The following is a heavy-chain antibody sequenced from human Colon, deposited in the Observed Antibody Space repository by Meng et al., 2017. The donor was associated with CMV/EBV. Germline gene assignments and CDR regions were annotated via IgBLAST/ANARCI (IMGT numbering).Heavy chain of an antibody. J-gene: IGHJ4*02. V-gene: IGHV3-7*01. Sequence: GESLKISCAASGFTVNTFAMAWVRQAPGKGLEWVANIKQDGSEKFYVDSVKGRFTISRDNARKSLYLQMDNLRAEDTAVYYCARLVVGDNDYFDYWGQGTLVTVSS. CDR1: GFTVNTFA. D-gene: IGHD2-15*01. CDR2: IKQDGSEK. CDR3: ARLVVGDNDYFDY.